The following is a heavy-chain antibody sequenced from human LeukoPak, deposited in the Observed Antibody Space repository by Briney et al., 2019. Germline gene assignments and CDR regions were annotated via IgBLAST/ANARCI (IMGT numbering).Heavy chain of an antibody. CDR3: AREAGFYDSSVYYAFDI. CDR2: ISGSGGTT. CDR1: GFTFRNYS. V-gene: IGHV3-23*01. J-gene: IGHJ3*02. D-gene: IGHD3-22*01. Sequence: PGGSLRLSCAASGFTFRNYSMTWVRQAPGKGLEWVSAISGSGGTTSYADSVKGRFTISRDNSKNSLFLEVNSLRAEDTAVYFCAREAGFYDSSVYYAFDIWGHGTMVTVSS.